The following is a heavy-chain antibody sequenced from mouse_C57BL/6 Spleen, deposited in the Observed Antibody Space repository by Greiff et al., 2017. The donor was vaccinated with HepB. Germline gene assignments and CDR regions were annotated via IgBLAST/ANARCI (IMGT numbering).Heavy chain of an antibody. J-gene: IGHJ2*01. CDR1: GYTFTSYW. CDR2: IDPSASCT. D-gene: IGHD2-5*01. Sequence: VQLQQPGAELVRPGPSVKLSCKASGYTFTSYWMHWVKQRPGQGLEWIGVIDPSASCTNYNQKFKGKATLTVDTSSSTAYMQLSSLTSEDSAVYCCAKRGDSYYSNYVDYWGQGTTLTVSS. V-gene: IGHV1-59*01. CDR3: AKRGDSYYSNYVDY.